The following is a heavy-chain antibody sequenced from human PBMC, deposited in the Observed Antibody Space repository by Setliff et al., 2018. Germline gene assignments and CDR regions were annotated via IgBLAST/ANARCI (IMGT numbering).Heavy chain of an antibody. CDR2: ITPIFETA. CDR1: GYSFSDSA. CDR3: ARDSVTLGQLERRGGFRYYDMDV. V-gene: IGHV1-69*06. Sequence: SVKVSCKAYGYSFSDSAVNWVRQAPGQGLEWVGGITPIFETAHYAQKFQDRVTITADKSTSTVYMELNSLISEDTAVYLCARDSVTLGQLERRGGFRYYDMDVWGQGTTVTVSS. D-gene: IGHD1-1*01. J-gene: IGHJ6*02.